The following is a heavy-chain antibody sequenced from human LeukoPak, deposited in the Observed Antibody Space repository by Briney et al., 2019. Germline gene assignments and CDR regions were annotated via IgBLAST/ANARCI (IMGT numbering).Heavy chain of an antibody. J-gene: IGHJ4*02. Sequence: GGSLRLSCAASGFTFSDYEMNWVRQAPGKGLEWVSYISRSGSTIYYADSVKGRFTISRGNSKNTLYLQMNSLRAEDTAVYYCAKERTSEGYFDYWGQGTLVTVSS. V-gene: IGHV3-48*03. CDR3: AKERTSEGYFDY. CDR2: ISRSGSTI. CDR1: GFTFSDYE. D-gene: IGHD1-1*01.